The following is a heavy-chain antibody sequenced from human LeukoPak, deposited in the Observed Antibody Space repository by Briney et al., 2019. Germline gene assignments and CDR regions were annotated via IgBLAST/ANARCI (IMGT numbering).Heavy chain of an antibody. CDR2: IYYSGST. CDR3: ASLWVIATWEMGDWYFDL. Sequence: SETLSLTCTVSGGSISSGDYYWSWIRQPPGKGLEWIGYIYYSGSTYYNPSLKSRVTISVDTSKNQFSLKLSSVTAADTAVYYCASLWVIATWEMGDWYFDLWGRGTLVTVSS. D-gene: IGHD2-21*01. J-gene: IGHJ2*01. CDR1: GGSISSGDYY. V-gene: IGHV4-30-4*08.